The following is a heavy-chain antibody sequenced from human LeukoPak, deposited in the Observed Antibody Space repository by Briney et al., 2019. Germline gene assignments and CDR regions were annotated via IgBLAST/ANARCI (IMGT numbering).Heavy chain of an antibody. Sequence: PSETLSLTCTASGGSISSYYWSWIRQPPGKGLEWIGYIYYSGSTNYNPSPKSRVTISVDTSKNQFSLKLSSVTAADTAVYYCARQRATYYYDSSGPKPDAFDIWGQGTMVTVSS. V-gene: IGHV4-59*08. D-gene: IGHD3-22*01. J-gene: IGHJ3*02. CDR3: ARQRATYYYDSSGPKPDAFDI. CDR1: GGSISSYY. CDR2: IYYSGST.